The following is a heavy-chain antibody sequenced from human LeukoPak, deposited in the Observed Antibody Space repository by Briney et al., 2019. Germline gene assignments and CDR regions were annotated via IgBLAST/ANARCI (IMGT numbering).Heavy chain of an antibody. CDR2: INTDGSST. D-gene: IGHD3-10*01. J-gene: IGHJ5*02. CDR3: ARVDGSGSYGVAP. V-gene: IGHV3-74*01. Sequence: GGSLRLSCAASGFTFSSYWMHWVRQVPGKGLVWVSRINTDGSSTSYADSVKGRFTISRDNAKNTLYLQMNTLRAEDTAVYYCARVDGSGSYGVAPWGQGTLVTVSS. CDR1: GFTFSSYW.